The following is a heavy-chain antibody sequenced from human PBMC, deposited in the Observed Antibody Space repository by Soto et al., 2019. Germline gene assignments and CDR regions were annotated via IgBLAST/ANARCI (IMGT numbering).Heavy chain of an antibody. V-gene: IGHV3-21*01. CDR3: AREYTAWPLAYGLDV. D-gene: IGHD2-2*02. Sequence: GGSRRRSWVGSGFTFSTYIINGVRQAPGKGLEWVSSISSRSDIYYADSVKGRFTISRDNAKNSVSLQMNSLRAEDTAVYYCAREYTAWPLAYGLDVWGQGTTVTVSS. CDR2: ISSRSDI. CDR1: GFTFSTYI. J-gene: IGHJ6*02.